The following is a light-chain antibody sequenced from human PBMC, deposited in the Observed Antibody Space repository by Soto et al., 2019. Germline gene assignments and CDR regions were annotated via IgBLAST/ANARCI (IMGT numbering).Light chain of an antibody. CDR3: SSYAGSNTHVV. J-gene: IGLJ2*01. Sequence: QSALTQPPSASGSPGQSVTISCTGTSSDVGGYNYVSWYQQHPGKAPKLMIYEVSKRPSGVPDRFSGSKSGNTASLTVSGLQAEDEADYYCSSYAGSNTHVVFGGGTKVTGL. V-gene: IGLV2-8*01. CDR1: SSDVGGYNY. CDR2: EVS.